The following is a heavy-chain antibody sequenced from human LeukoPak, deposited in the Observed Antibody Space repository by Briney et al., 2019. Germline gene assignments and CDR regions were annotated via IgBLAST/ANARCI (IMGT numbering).Heavy chain of an antibody. CDR2: ISSNGDST. J-gene: IGHJ3*02. Sequence: GGSLRLSCSGSIFTFCNYVMHWVRQAPGKGLEYVSTISSNGDSTYYADSVKGRFTISRDNSKNTLHLQMYSLRDEATAVYYCVKGVDTAMYDAFDIWGQGTMVTVSS. CDR3: VKGVDTAMYDAFDI. CDR1: IFTFCNYV. V-gene: IGHV3-64D*09. D-gene: IGHD5-18*01.